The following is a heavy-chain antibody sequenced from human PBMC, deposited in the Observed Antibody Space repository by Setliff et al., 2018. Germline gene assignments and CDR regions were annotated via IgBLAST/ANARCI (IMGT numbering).Heavy chain of an antibody. V-gene: IGHV4-38-2*01. D-gene: IGHD3-10*01. Sequence: SETLSLTCAVSGHSIDSDSYWGWIRQSPGKGLEWIGSLYRTANTYYNPAVRSRVTISPDTFKNQFSLKLTSVTAADTAVYYCARQSGSGSSPYFDFWGQGTLVTVS. CDR3: ARQSGSGSSPYFDF. CDR2: LYRTANT. J-gene: IGHJ4*02. CDR1: GHSIDSDSY.